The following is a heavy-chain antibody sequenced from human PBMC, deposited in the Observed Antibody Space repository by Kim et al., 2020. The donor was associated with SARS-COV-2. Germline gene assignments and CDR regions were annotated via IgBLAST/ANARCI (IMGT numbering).Heavy chain of an antibody. J-gene: IGHJ5*02. V-gene: IGHV1-58*02. CDR1: GFTFTSSA. Sequence: SVKVSCKASGFTFTSSAMQWVRQARGQRLEWIGWIVVSSGNTNYAQKFQERVTITRDMSTSTAYMELSSLRSEDTAVYYCAADDIGYCSSTICSKFDPWGQGTLVTVSS. D-gene: IGHD2-2*01. CDR2: IVVSSGNT. CDR3: AADDIGYCSSTICSKFDP.